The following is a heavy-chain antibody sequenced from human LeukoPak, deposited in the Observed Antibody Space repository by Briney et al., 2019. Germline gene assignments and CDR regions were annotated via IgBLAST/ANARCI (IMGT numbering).Heavy chain of an antibody. CDR1: GGTYSSYA. Sequence: SVKVSCKASGGTYSSYAISWVRQAPGQGLEWMGRIIPIFGTANYAQKFQGRVTITTDESTSTAYMELSSLRSEDTAVYFCARDPPDSYSSGWYYFDYWGQGTLVTVSS. D-gene: IGHD6-19*01. V-gene: IGHV1-69*05. J-gene: IGHJ4*02. CDR3: ARDPPDSYSSGWYYFDY. CDR2: IIPIFGTA.